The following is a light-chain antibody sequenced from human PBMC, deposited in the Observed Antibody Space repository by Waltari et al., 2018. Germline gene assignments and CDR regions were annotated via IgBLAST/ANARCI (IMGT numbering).Light chain of an antibody. Sequence: QSVLTQPPSVSGAPGQRVTISCPGSSSNIGAGYDVHWYQQLPGTAPKLLIYGSTNRPSGVPDRFSGSKSDTSASLAITGLQAEDEADYYCQSYDSGLRVFGGGTKLTVL. CDR3: QSYDSGLRV. CDR2: GST. V-gene: IGLV1-40*01. J-gene: IGLJ2*01. CDR1: SSNIGAGYD.